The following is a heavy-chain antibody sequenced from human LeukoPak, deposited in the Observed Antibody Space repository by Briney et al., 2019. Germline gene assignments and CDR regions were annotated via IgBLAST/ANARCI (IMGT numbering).Heavy chain of an antibody. CDR1: GGSISSYY. Sequence: PSETLSLTCIVSGGSISSYYWSWIRQPPGKGLEWIGYIYYSGSTNYNPSLKSRVTISVDTSKNQFSLKLSSVTAADTAVYYCAGEKGVLYYYYMDVWGKGTTVTVSS. CDR2: IYYSGST. V-gene: IGHV4-59*01. CDR3: AGEKGVLYYYYMDV. J-gene: IGHJ6*03.